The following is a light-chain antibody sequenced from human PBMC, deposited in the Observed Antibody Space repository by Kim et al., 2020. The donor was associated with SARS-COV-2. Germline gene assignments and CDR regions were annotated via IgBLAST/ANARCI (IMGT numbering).Light chain of an antibody. CDR1: DSDIGNFNF. CDR3: TSYSHTSTSYV. V-gene: IGLV2-14*03. CDR2: DVT. J-gene: IGLJ1*01. Sequence: QSALTQPASVSGSPGQSITISCTGTDSDIGNFNFVSWYQHHPGKGPKFLIFDVTKRPAGISDRFSGSKSGNTASLTISGLQTEDEADYYCTSYSHTSTSYVFGTGTKVTVL.